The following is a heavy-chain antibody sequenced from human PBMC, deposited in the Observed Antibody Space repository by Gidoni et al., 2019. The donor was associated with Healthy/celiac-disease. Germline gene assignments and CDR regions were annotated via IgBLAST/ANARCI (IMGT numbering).Heavy chain of an antibody. D-gene: IGHD2-15*01. CDR2: IYYSGST. CDR3: ASYPAHIVVVGAAFDY. Sequence: QVQLQESGPGLVKPSETLSLTCPVPVGSVTSGRYYWSWIRQPPGKGLEWIGYIYYSGSTNYNPSRKSRVTISVETSKNQFSLKLSSVTAADTAVYYCASYPAHIVVVGAAFDYWGQGTLVTVSS. CDR1: VGSVTSGRYY. J-gene: IGHJ4*02. V-gene: IGHV4-61*01.